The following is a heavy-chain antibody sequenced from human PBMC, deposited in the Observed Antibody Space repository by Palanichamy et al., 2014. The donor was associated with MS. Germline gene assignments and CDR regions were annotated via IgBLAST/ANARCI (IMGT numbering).Heavy chain of an antibody. V-gene: IGHV1-18*04. Sequence: QGQLVQSGAEVKKPGASVKVSCKASGYTFTTYGISWXRQAPGQGLEWMGWISGYNGHTNYAQKFQGRVTMTTETATSTAYMELRSLRSDDTAVYFCARDYYHDTSGYSYDAFDIWGQGTMVSVPS. CDR3: ARDYYHDTSGYSYDAFDI. CDR1: GYTFTTYG. D-gene: IGHD3-22*01. CDR2: ISGYNGHT. J-gene: IGHJ3*02.